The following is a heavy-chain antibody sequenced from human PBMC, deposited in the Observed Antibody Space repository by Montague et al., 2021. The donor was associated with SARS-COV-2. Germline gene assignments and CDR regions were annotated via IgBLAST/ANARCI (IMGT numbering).Heavy chain of an antibody. CDR2: IYYSGSS. J-gene: IGHJ4*02. CDR3: ARARTSLIPVVNEFDY. Sequence: TLSLTCTVSGGSISSGSYYWSWIRQHPGKGLEWIGYIYYSGSSYYNPSLKSRVTISVDTSKNQFSLRLSSVTAAATAVYYCARARTSLIPVVNEFDYWGQGTMVTVSS. V-gene: IGHV4-31*03. CDR1: GGSISSGSYY. D-gene: IGHD2-8*02.